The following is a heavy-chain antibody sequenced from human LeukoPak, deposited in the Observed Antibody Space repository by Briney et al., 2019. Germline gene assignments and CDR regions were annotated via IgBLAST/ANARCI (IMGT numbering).Heavy chain of an antibody. V-gene: IGHV3-7*01. CDR2: IKGDGSET. CDR3: AREAYCGGPSCFAVNYMDV. CDR1: GSGFTFSEYW. Sequence: GGSLRLSCVASGSGFTFSEYWMGWVRQAPGERLEWVANIKGDGSETYYVDSVKGRFSVSRDNSKNSVYLQMNSLRGDDTALYRCAREAYCGGPSCFAVNYMDVWGKGNTVTVSS. J-gene: IGHJ6*03. D-gene: IGHD2-21*01.